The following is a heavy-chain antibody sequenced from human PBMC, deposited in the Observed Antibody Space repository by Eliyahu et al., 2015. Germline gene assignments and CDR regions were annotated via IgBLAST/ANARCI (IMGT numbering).Heavy chain of an antibody. J-gene: IGHJ4*02. V-gene: IGHV4-39*01. CDR3: ARHRVGTIIQVAAYLDY. Sequence: QLQLQESGPGLVKPSETLSLTCTVSXGXIXGTXHYWGWIRQPPGKGLEWIGSLYYTGSTFYXPSLKSRVTISADMPKSQFSLKLSSVTAADTAVYYCARHRVGTIIQVAAYLDYWGQGILVTVSS. CDR2: LYYTGST. CDR1: XGXIXGTXHY. D-gene: IGHD3-22*01.